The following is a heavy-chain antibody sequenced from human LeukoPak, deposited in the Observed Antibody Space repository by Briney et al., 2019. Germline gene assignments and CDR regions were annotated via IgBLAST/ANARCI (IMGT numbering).Heavy chain of an antibody. J-gene: IGHJ4*02. Sequence: SETLSLTCTVSGGSISSYYWSWIRQPPGKGLEWIGNIYDSGSTNYNPSLKSRVTISVDTSKNQCSLKLSSVTAADTAVYYCPKQIFSVFWLGYFNYGGQGPLVNVSS. CDR3: PKQIFSVFWLGYFNY. CDR1: GGSISSYY. CDR2: IYDSGST. V-gene: IGHV4-59*01. D-gene: IGHD3-3*01.